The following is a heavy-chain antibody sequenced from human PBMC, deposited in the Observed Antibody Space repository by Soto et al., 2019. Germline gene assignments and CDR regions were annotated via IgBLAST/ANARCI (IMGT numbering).Heavy chain of an antibody. CDR2: ITTSSAYI. CDR1: GFTLNTYE. Sequence: EVQLVESGGGLVKPGGSLRLSCAASGFTLNTYEMNWVRQAPGKGLEWVSSITTSSAYIYYADSLKGRITISRDNAKNSLFLQMNSLRAEDTAVYYCVRSGTARLLRHSWFDTWGQGTLVTVSS. V-gene: IGHV3-21*01. CDR3: VRSGTARLLRHSWFDT. J-gene: IGHJ5*02. D-gene: IGHD2-21*01.